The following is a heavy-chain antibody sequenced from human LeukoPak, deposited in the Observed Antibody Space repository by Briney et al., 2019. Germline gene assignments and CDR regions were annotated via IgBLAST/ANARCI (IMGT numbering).Heavy chain of an antibody. D-gene: IGHD2-2*01. CDR1: GYTFTGYY. V-gene: IGHV1-2*02. CDR2: INPNSSGT. Sequence: ASVKVSCKASGYTFTGYYMHWVRQAPGQGLEWMGWINPNSSGTNYAQKFQGRVTMTRDTSISTAYMELSRLRSDDTAVYYCARDYLKYQLLLGWFDPWGQGTLVTVSS. J-gene: IGHJ5*02. CDR3: ARDYLKYQLLLGWFDP.